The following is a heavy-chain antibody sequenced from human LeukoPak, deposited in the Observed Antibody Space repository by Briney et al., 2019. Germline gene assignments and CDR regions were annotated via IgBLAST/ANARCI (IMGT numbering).Heavy chain of an antibody. J-gene: IGHJ1*01. V-gene: IGHV1-46*01. D-gene: IGHD6-13*01. CDR3: ARGTGIAAAVTSLFQY. CDR1: GYTFTSYY. Sequence: ASVKVSCKASGYTFTSYYMHWVRQAPGQGPEWMGVINTSGGSISYAQKFQGRVTMTRDTSTSTVYMELSSLRSEDTAVYYCARGTGIAAAVTSLFQYWGQGTLVTVSS. CDR2: INTSGGSI.